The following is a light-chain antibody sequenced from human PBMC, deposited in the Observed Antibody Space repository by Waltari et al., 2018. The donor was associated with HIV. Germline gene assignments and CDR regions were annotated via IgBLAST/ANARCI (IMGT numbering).Light chain of an antibody. CDR1: SLRKYY. CDR2: GKN. J-gene: IGLJ2*01. V-gene: IGLV3-19*01. Sequence: SSELTQDPAVSVALGQTVRITCQGDSLRKYYASWYQQKPGQAPLLVIYGKNNLPSGIPDRFSGSSSGNTASLTITGAQAEDEADYYCDSRDSSGNNLVFGGGTKLTVL. CDR3: DSRDSSGNNLV.